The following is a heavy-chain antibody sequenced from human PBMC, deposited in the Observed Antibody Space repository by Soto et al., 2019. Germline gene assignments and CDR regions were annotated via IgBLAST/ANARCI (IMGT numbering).Heavy chain of an antibody. CDR1: GYSFATYW. CDR2: VYPGDSDT. D-gene: IGHD2-15*01. Sequence: GESLKISCKGSGYSFATYWIAWVRQMPGKGLEWMGIVYPGDSDTRYSPSFQGQVTMSADKSISTAYLQWSSLKASDTAMYYCARGYCSVGTCFEFDYWGQGTLVTVSS. V-gene: IGHV5-51*01. J-gene: IGHJ4*02. CDR3: ARGYCSVGTCFEFDY.